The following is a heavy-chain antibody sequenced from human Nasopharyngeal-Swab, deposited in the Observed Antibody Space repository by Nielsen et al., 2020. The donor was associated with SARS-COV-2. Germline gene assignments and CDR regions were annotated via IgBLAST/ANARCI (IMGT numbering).Heavy chain of an antibody. J-gene: IGHJ4*02. CDR3: TTDWISFGYATNDY. Sequence: GESLKISCAASGFTFSNAWMSWVRQAPGKGLEWVGRIKSKTDGGTTDYAAPVKGRFTISRDDSKNTLYLQMNSLKTEDTAVYYCTTDWISFGYATNDYWGQGTLVTVPQ. CDR2: IKSKTDGGTT. V-gene: IGHV3-15*01. CDR1: GFTFSNAW. D-gene: IGHD3-10*01.